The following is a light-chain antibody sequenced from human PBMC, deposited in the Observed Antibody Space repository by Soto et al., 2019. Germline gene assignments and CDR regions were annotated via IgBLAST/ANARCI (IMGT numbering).Light chain of an antibody. CDR3: SSYAGSTRVV. Sequence: QSVLTQPPSASGSPGQSVTISCTGTSSDVGGYNYVSWYQQHPGKAPKLMIYEVSKRPSGVPDRFSGSKSGNTASLTVSGLQVEDEADYYCSSYAGSTRVVFGGGTKVTVL. CDR2: EVS. V-gene: IGLV2-8*01. CDR1: SSDVGGYNY. J-gene: IGLJ2*01.